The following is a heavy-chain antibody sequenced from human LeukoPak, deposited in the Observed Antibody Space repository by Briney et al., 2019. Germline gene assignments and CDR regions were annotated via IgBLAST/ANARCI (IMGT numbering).Heavy chain of an antibody. CDR3: AREKKYYYDSSGYLDY. V-gene: IGHV4-34*01. J-gene: IGHJ4*02. CDR2: INHRGRT. D-gene: IGHD3-22*01. Sequence: SETLSLTCAVYGGSFSGYYWSWIRQPPGKGLEWIGEINHRGRTNYNPSLKSRVTISLDTSKNQFSLKLSSLTAADTAVYYCAREKKYYYDSSGYLDYWGQGTLVTVSS. CDR1: GGSFSGYY.